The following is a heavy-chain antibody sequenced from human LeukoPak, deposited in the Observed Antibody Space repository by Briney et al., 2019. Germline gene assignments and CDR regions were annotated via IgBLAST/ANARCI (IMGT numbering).Heavy chain of an antibody. CDR3: AREGGIVVVYDAFDI. D-gene: IGHD3-22*01. CDR2: ISSSGSTI. CDR1: GFTFSHYT. J-gene: IGHJ3*02. Sequence: GGSLRLSCAASGFTFSHYTMNWVRQAPGKGLEWVSYISSSGSTIYYADSVKGRFTISRDNAKNSLYLQMNSLRAEDTAVYYCAREGGIVVVYDAFDIWGQGTMVTVSS. V-gene: IGHV3-48*03.